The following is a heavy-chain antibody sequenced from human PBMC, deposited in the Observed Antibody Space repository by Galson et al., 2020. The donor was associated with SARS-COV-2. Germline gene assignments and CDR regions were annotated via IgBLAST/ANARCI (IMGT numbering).Heavy chain of an antibody. CDR2: IWYDGSNK. J-gene: IGHJ6*02. Sequence: GESLKISCAASGFTFSSYGMHWVRQAPGKGLEWVAVIWYDGSNKYYADSVKGRFTISRDNSKNTLYLQMNSLRAEDTAVYYCARDFWYYDILTGYYPPYYYYGMDVWGQGTTVTVSS. CDR3: ARDFWYYDILTGYYPPYYYYGMDV. D-gene: IGHD3-9*01. V-gene: IGHV3-33*01. CDR1: GFTFSSYG.